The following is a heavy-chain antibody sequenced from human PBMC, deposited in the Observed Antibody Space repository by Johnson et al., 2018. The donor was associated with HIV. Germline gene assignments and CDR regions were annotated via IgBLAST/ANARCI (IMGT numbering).Heavy chain of an antibody. J-gene: IGHJ3*02. D-gene: IGHD1-26*01. CDR1: GFTFSNAW. CDR3: ARGWGIVGAKSACDI. Sequence: VQLVESGGGLVKPGGSLRLSCAASGFTFSNAWMSWVRQATGKGLEWVSAIGTAGDTYYPGSVKGRFTISRENAKNSLYLQMNSLRAGDTAVYYCARGWGIVGAKSACDIWGQGTMVTVSS. CDR2: IGTAGDT. V-gene: IGHV3-13*01.